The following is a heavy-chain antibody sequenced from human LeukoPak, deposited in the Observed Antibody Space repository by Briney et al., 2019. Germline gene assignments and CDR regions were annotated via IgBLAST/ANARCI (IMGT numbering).Heavy chain of an antibody. D-gene: IGHD2-21*02. Sequence: ASVKVSCKVSGYTLTELSMHWVRQAPGKGLEWMGGFDPEDGETIYAQKFQGRVTMTEDTSTDTAYMELSSLRSEDTAVYYCATDSLPRGGGDCYDSPPGSCGFDPWGQGTLVTVSS. J-gene: IGHJ5*02. CDR2: FDPEDGET. CDR1: GYTLTELS. CDR3: ATDSLPRGGGDCYDSPPGSCGFDP. V-gene: IGHV1-24*01.